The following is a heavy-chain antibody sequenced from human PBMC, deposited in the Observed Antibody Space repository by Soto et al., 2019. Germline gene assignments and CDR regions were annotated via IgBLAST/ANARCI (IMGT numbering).Heavy chain of an antibody. D-gene: IGHD4-17*01. J-gene: IGHJ4*02. CDR2: ISSSSSTI. CDR1: GFTFSSYS. V-gene: IGHV3-48*02. Sequence: EVQLVESGGGLVQPGGSLRLSCAASGFTFSSYSMNWVRQAPGKGLEWVSYISSSSSTIYYADSVKGRFTISRDNAKNSLYLLMNSLRDEDTAVYYCALTTVVTADYWGQGTLVTVSS. CDR3: ALTTVVTADY.